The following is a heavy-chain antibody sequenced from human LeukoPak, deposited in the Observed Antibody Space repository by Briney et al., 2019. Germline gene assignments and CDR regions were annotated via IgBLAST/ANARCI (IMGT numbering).Heavy chain of an antibody. CDR1: GFAYRREW. CDR3: ARGLEGAASH. J-gene: IGHJ4*02. Sequence: GGSLKLPCPASGFAYRREWMNGVGQASGKGLEWVANTNEDGSGKYYVDSVKGRFTISRDNAKNSLFLQMNSLRVEDTAIYYCARGLEGAASHWGQGTLVTVSS. V-gene: IGHV3-7*01. D-gene: IGHD2-15*01. CDR2: TNEDGSGK.